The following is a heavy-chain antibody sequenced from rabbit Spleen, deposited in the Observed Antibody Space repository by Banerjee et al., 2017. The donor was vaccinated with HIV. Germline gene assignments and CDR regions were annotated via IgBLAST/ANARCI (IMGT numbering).Heavy chain of an antibody. D-gene: IGHD1-1*01. CDR3: ARNYVNAFDP. CDR1: GFSFSNDYV. CDR2: INTYTDKS. Sequence: QEQLVESGGGLVQPGGSLKLSCTASGFSFSNDYVMCWVRQAPGKGLEWIGCINTYTDKSVYATWAKGPFTISKTSSTTVTLQMTSLTAADTATYFCARNYVNAFDPWGQGTLVTVS. V-gene: IGHV1S45*01. J-gene: IGHJ2*01.